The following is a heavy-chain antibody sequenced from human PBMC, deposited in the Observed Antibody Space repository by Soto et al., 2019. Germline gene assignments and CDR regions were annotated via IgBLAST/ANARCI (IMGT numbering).Heavy chain of an antibody. D-gene: IGHD2-2*01. CDR1: GDTRPELS. J-gene: IGHJ5*02. V-gene: IGHV1-24*01. CDR3: FCSSTSCFYWFAP. Sequence: ASVKVSGKVSGDTRPELSMRWVRQAPGKGLEWMGGFDPEDGETIYAQKFQGRVTMTEDTSTDTAYMELSSLRSEDTAVYYCFCSSTSCFYWFAPWGQGTLVPVSS. CDR2: FDPEDGET.